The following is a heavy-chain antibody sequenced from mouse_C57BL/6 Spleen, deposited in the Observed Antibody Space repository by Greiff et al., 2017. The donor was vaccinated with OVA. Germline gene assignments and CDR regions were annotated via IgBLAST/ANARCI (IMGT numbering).Heavy chain of an antibody. J-gene: IGHJ1*03. CDR3: ARDYDYDGDFDV. CDR1: GFTFSDYG. Sequence: EVQLVESGGGLVKPGGSLKLSCAASGFTFSDYGMHWVRQAPEKGLEWVAYISSGSRTIYYADTVKGRFTISRDNAKNTLFLQMTSLRSEDTAMYYCARDYDYDGDFDVWGTGTTVTVSS. D-gene: IGHD2-4*01. V-gene: IGHV5-17*01. CDR2: ISSGSRTI.